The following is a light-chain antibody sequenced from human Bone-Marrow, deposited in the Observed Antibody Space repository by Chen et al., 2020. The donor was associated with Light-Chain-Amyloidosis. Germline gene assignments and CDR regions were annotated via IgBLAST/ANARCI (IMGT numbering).Light chain of an antibody. J-gene: IGLJ3*02. CDR1: NIGSTS. V-gene: IGLV3-21*02. CDR2: DDS. Sequence: SYVLTQPSSVSVAPGQTATIACGGNNIGSTSVHWYQQTPGQAPLLVVYDDSDRPSGIPERLSGANSGNTANLTISRVAAGEEADYDCQVWERSSDRPVFGGGTKLTVL. CDR3: QVWERSSDRPV.